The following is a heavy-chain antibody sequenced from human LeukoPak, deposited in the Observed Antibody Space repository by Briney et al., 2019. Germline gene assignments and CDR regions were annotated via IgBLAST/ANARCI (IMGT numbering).Heavy chain of an antibody. CDR3: ARGTAGYSSGWLSPFDY. D-gene: IGHD6-19*01. V-gene: IGHV3-33*01. CDR1: GFTFSSYG. CDR2: IRYDGSNK. Sequence: PGGSLRLSCAASGFTFSSYGMHWVRQAPGKGLEWVAVIRYDGSNKYYADSVKGRFTISRDNSKNTLYLQMNSLRAEDTAVYYCARGTAGYSSGWLSPFDYWGQGTLVTVSS. J-gene: IGHJ4*02.